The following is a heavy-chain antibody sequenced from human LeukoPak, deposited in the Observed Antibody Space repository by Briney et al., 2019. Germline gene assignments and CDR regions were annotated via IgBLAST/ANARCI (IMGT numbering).Heavy chain of an antibody. Sequence: GASVKVSCKASGYTFTSYDINWVRQATGHGLEWMGWMNPNSGNTGYAQKFQGRVTMTRNTSISTAYMELSSLRSEDTAVCYCVIPVYSSLCQWTGWGQRTLVTVSS. CDR3: VIPVYSSLCQWTG. J-gene: IGHJ4*02. V-gene: IGHV1-8*01. CDR1: GYTFTSYD. D-gene: IGHD6-6*01. CDR2: MNPNSGNT.